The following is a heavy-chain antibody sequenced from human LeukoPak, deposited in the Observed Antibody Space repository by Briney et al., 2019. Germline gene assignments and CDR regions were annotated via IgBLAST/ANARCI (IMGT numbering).Heavy chain of an antibody. CDR2: IYYSGST. CDR1: GGSISSSSYY. Sequence: SETLSLTCTVSGGSISSSSYYWGWIRQPPGKGLEWIGCIYYSGSTYYNLSLKSRVTISVDTSKNQFSLNLSSVTAADTAVYYCARLYYDSSGYYQICYFDYWGQGTLVTVSS. D-gene: IGHD3-22*01. V-gene: IGHV4-39*01. CDR3: ARLYYDSSGYYQICYFDY. J-gene: IGHJ4*02.